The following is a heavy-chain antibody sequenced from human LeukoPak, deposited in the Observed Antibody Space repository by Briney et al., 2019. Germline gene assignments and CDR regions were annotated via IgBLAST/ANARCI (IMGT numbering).Heavy chain of an antibody. Sequence: GGSLRLSXAASGFTFSSYWMSWVRQAPGKGLEWVANIKQDGSEKYYVDSVKGRFTISRDNAKNSLYLQMNSLRAEDTAVYYCARGRYYYGSGTFDYWGQGTLVAVSS. D-gene: IGHD3-10*01. CDR2: IKQDGSEK. CDR1: GFTFSSYW. CDR3: ARGRYYYGSGTFDY. V-gene: IGHV3-7*01. J-gene: IGHJ4*02.